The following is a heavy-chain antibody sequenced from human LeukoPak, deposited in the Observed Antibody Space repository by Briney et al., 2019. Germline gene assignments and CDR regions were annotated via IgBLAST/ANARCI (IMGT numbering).Heavy chain of an antibody. CDR1: GFTFSTYA. CDR3: TRDLTGHYSIDY. V-gene: IGHV3-30*04. Sequence: GGSLRLSCAASGFTFSTYAIHWVRQAPGKGLEWVAFISNNGRNKDYADSVKGRFTISRDNSKNTLYLQVNSLRPDDTAVYYCTRDLTGHYSIDYWGQGTLVTVSS. CDR2: ISNNGRNK. J-gene: IGHJ4*02. D-gene: IGHD3-22*01.